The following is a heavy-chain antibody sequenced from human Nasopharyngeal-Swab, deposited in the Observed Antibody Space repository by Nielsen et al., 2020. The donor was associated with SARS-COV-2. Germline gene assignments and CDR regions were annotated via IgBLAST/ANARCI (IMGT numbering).Heavy chain of an antibody. CDR3: ARGLIVAAGHDY. Sequence: SETLSLTCTVSGGSISSGGYYWSWIRPHPGKGLEWIGYIYYSGSTYYNPSLKSRVTISVDTSKNQFSLKLSSVTAADTAVYYCARGLIVAAGHDYWGQGTLVTVSS. D-gene: IGHD6-13*01. CDR1: GGSISSGGYY. J-gene: IGHJ4*02. CDR2: IYYSGST. V-gene: IGHV4-31*03.